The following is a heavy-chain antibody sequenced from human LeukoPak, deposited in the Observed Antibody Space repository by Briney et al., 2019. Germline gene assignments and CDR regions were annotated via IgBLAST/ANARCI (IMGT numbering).Heavy chain of an antibody. Sequence: GGSLRLSCAASGFTFSSYSMNWVRQAPGKGLEWVSSISSSSSYIYYADSVKGRFTISRDNAKNSLYLQMNSLRAEDTAVYYCARASEDYYDSSGYGNFDYWGQGTLVTVSS. D-gene: IGHD3-22*01. J-gene: IGHJ4*02. CDR1: GFTFSSYS. V-gene: IGHV3-21*01. CDR3: ARASEDYYDSSGYGNFDY. CDR2: ISSSSSYI.